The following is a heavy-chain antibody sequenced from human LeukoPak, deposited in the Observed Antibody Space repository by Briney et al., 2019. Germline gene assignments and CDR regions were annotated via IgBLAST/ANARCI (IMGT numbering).Heavy chain of an antibody. V-gene: IGHV3-43*02. CDR1: GFTFDDYA. CDR2: ISGDGGST. J-gene: IGHJ4*02. D-gene: IGHD6-19*01. CDR3: AKDPRIAVAGSLYYFDY. Sequence: GGSLRLSCAASGFTFDDYAMHWVRQAPGKGLERVSLISGDGGSTYYADSVKGRFTISRDNSKNSLYLQMNSLRTEDTALYYCAKDPRIAVAGSLYYFDYWGQGTLVTVSS.